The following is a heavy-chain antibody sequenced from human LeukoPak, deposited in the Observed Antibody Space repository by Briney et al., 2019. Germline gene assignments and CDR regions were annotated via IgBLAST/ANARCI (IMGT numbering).Heavy chain of an antibody. CDR1: GFTFSNHW. CDR2: ISKDGSTS. CDR3: ARRWSFDH. V-gene: IGHV3-74*01. J-gene: IGHJ4*02. Sequence: GGSLRPSCEASGFTFSNHWMHWVRHAPGKGLVWVSVISKDGSTSIYADSVRGRLTISRDNAKNTLYLQMNSLRVEDTSVYYCARRWSFDHWGQGTLVTVSS. D-gene: IGHD6-13*01.